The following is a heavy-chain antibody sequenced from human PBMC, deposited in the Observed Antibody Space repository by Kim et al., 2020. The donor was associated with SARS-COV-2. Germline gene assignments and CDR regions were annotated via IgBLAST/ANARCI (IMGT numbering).Heavy chain of an antibody. CDR3: ARGRAVAGRSDYGMDV. CDR1: GGTFSSYT. D-gene: IGHD6-19*01. J-gene: IGHJ6*02. Sequence: SVKVSCKASGGTFSSYTISWVRQAPGQGLEWMGRIIPILGIANYAQKFQGRVTITADKSTSTAYMELSSLRSEDTAVYYCARGRAVAGRSDYGMDVWGQGTTVTVSS. V-gene: IGHV1-69*02. CDR2: IIPILGIA.